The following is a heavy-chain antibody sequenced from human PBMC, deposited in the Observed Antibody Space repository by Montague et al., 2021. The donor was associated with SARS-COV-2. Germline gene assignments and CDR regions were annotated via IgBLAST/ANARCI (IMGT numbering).Heavy chain of an antibody. Sequence: SLRLSCAASGITFSNYWMHWVRQAPGKGLVWVSRIDSYGNTRTYADSVKGRFTISRDNAKNTLYLQMNSLGAEDTSVYYCAGGPPYSGTYYLAYWGQGTLVTVSS. J-gene: IGHJ4*02. D-gene: IGHD1-26*01. CDR3: AGGPPYSGTYYLAY. V-gene: IGHV3-74*01. CDR2: IDSYGNTR. CDR1: GITFSNYW.